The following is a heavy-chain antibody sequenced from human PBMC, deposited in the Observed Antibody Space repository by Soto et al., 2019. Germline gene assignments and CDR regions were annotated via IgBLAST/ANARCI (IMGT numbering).Heavy chain of an antibody. J-gene: IGHJ4*02. CDR2: TYYGASS. CDR1: GYSISSGYY. CDR3: ARLQFGEGFDY. D-gene: IGHD3-10*01. V-gene: IGHV4-38-2*01. Sequence: SETLSLTCAVSGYSISSGYYWGWIRQPPGKGLEWLGTTYYGASSYYNPSLKSRVSMSVDKSKNQFSLHLTSVTAADTAVYYCARLQFGEGFDYWGQGALVTVSS.